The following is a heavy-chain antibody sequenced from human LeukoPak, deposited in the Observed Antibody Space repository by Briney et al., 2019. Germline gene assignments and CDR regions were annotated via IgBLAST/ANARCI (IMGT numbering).Heavy chain of an antibody. J-gene: IGHJ6*02. D-gene: IGHD3-10*01. CDR3: AIQGDGSGSSSRYYYGMDV. Sequence: PSETLSLTCTVSGGSISSYYWSWIRQPPGKGLEWIGYIYYSGSTNYNPSLKSRVTISVDTSKNQFSLKLSSVTAADTAVYYCAIQGDGSGSSSRYYYGMDVWGQGTTVTVSS. CDR1: GGSISSYY. CDR2: IYYSGST. V-gene: IGHV4-59*01.